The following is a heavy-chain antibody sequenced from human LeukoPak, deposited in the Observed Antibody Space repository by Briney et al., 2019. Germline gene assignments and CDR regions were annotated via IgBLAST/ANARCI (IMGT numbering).Heavy chain of an antibody. CDR1: GFTFSDYY. CDR2: ISSSGSTI. V-gene: IGHV3-11*01. CDR3: AREYSSGWYYYYGMDV. Sequence: GGSLRLSCAASGFTFSDYYMSWIRQAPGKGLEWVSYISSSGSTIYYADSVKGRFTISRDNAKNSLYLQMNSLRAEDTAVYYCAREYSSGWYYYYGMDVWGQGTTVTVPS. J-gene: IGHJ6*02. D-gene: IGHD6-19*01.